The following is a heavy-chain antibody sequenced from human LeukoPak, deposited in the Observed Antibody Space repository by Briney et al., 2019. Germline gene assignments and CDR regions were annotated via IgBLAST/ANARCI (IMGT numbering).Heavy chain of an antibody. V-gene: IGHV3-15*01. CDR1: GFTFSNAW. J-gene: IGHJ4*02. D-gene: IGHD6-13*01. Sequence: GGSLRLSCAASGFTFSNAWVSWVRQAPGKGLEWVGRIKSKTDGGTTDYAAPVKGRFTISRDDSKNTLYLQMNSLKTEDTAVYYCTTELAAAGNFDYWGQGTLVTVSS. CDR3: TTELAAAGNFDY. CDR2: IKSKTDGGTT.